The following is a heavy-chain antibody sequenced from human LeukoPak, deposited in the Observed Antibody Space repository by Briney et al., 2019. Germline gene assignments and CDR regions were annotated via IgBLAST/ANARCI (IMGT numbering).Heavy chain of an antibody. CDR1: GFTFSSYA. D-gene: IGHD4-17*01. J-gene: IGHJ4*02. Sequence: PGGSLRLSCAASGFTFSSYAMHWVRQAPGKGLEWVAVIWYDGSNKYYADSVKGRFTISRDNSKNTLYLQMNSLRAEDTAVYYCARDPPQYGDYEGYYFDYWGQGTLVTVSS. V-gene: IGHV3-33*08. CDR2: IWYDGSNK. CDR3: ARDPPQYGDYEGYYFDY.